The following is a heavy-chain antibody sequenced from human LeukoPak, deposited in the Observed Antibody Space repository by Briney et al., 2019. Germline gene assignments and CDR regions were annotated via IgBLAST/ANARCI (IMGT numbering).Heavy chain of an antibody. CDR1: GFYFSNYW. CDR3: ARLSAYYYGSYFYYYMDV. V-gene: IGHV3-7*01. D-gene: IGHD3-10*01. CDR2: IRQDESER. Sequence: GGSLRLSCAASGFYFSNYWMTWVRQLPGKGPEWVANIRQDESERYFADSVKGRFTISRDNAKKSVYLHMSSLRAEDTALYYCARLSAYYYGSYFYYYMDVWGKGTTVTVSS. J-gene: IGHJ6*03.